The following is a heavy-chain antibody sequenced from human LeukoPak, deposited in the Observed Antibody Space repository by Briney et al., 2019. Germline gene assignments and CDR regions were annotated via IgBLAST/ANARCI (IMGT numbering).Heavy chain of an antibody. CDR1: GFSLSDYY. V-gene: IGHV3-11*04. D-gene: IGHD6-6*01. CDR2: IDTSGRSI. J-gene: IGHJ4*02. Sequence: GGSLGLSCAASGFSLSDYYMIWIRQAPGKGLEWVSEIDTSGRSIYHADSVKGRFTIYRDNARNSVYLQMNSLRADDTAVYYCARDSRKFSSSSLRGRILWGQGTLVTVSS. CDR3: ARDSRKFSSSSLRGRIL.